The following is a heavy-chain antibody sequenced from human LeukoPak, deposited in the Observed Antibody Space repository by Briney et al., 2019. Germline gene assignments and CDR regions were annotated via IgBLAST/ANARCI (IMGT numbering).Heavy chain of an antibody. V-gene: IGHV3-11*01. CDR3: ARDTNPSVDDAFDI. D-gene: IGHD6-6*01. CDR2: ISSSGSTI. Sequence: GGSLRLSCAASGFTFSDYYMSWIRQAPGKGLEGVSYISSSGSTIYYADSVKGRFTISRDNAKNSLYLQMNSLRSDDTAVYYCARDTNPSVDDAFDIWGQGTMVTVSS. J-gene: IGHJ3*02. CDR1: GFTFSDYY.